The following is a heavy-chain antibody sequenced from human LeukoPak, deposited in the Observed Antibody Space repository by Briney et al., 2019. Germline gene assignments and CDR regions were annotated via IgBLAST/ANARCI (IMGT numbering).Heavy chain of an antibody. J-gene: IGHJ3*02. CDR3: ARDRNWNWDAFDI. CDR2: ISSSSSTI. D-gene: IGHD1-7*01. V-gene: IGHV3-48*01. Sequence: GGSLRLSCAASGFTFSSYSMNWVRQAPGKGLEWVSYISSSSSTIYYADSVKGRFTISRDNAKNSLYLQMNSLRAEDTAVYYCARDRNWNWDAFDIWGQGTTVTVSS. CDR1: GFTFSSYS.